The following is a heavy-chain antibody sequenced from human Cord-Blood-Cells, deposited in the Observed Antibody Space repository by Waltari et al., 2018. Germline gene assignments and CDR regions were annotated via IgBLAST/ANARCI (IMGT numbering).Heavy chain of an antibody. CDR3: AVWGSHDY. CDR2: INHSGST. J-gene: IGHJ4*02. CDR1: GWCFRGDY. Sequence: QVQLQQRGAGLLKPSETMSLTCAVYGWCFRGDYWSWIRQPPGKGLEWIGEINHSGSTNYNPSLKSRVTISVDTSKNQFSLKLSSVTAADTAVYYCAVWGSHDYWGQGTLVTVSS. D-gene: IGHD7-27*01. V-gene: IGHV4-34*01.